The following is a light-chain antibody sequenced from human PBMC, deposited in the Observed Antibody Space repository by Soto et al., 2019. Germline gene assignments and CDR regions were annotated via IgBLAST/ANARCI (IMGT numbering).Light chain of an antibody. J-gene: IGKJ1*01. CDR2: DAS. CDR3: QQSSNGPPWT. V-gene: IGKV3-11*01. Sequence: EIVMTQSPATLSVSPGERATLSCRASQSVSSYLAWYQQKPGQAPRLLIYDASNRATGIPARFSGSGSGTDFTLTISSLEPEEVAVYYRQQSSNGPPWTFGQENKVDSK. CDR1: QSVSSY.